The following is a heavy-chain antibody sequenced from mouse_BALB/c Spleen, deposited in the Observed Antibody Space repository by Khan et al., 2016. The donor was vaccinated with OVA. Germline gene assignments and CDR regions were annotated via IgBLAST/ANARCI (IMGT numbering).Heavy chain of an antibody. J-gene: IGHJ2*01. V-gene: IGHV1-20*02. Sequence: VQLQQSGPELVKPGASVKISCKASGYSFTGYFMNWVMQSPGKSLEWIGRINPHIGETFYNQKFKDKATLTVDKSSSTANMELRSLASEDSAVYYCARNYGSDFDYWGQGTTVTVSA. D-gene: IGHD1-1*01. CDR1: GYSFTGYF. CDR2: INPHIGET. CDR3: ARNYGSDFDY.